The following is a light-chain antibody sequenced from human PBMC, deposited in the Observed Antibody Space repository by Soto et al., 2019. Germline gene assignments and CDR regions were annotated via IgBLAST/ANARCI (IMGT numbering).Light chain of an antibody. CDR3: QQSYTTPRT. J-gene: IGKJ1*01. Sequence: DIAMTQSPSSLSASVGDRDTITCRASQSISSYLNWYQQKPGNAPNLLIYAASTLQSGVPSRFSAYGSETDFTLTISNLQAEDFATYYCQQSYTTPRTFGQGTKVEVK. CDR2: AAS. V-gene: IGKV1-39*01. CDR1: QSISSY.